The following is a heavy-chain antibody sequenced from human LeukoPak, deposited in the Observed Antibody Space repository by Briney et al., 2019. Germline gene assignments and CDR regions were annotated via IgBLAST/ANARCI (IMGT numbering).Heavy chain of an antibody. Sequence: QPGRSLRLSCAASGFTFGSYGMHWVRQAPGKGLEWVSGITGSGDYTYYIDSVQGRFTISRDNSKNMLFLQMNSLRAEDTAVYYCARGVMAARLYYFDYWGRGILVTVSS. CDR1: GFTFGSYG. CDR3: ARGVMAARLYYFDY. CDR2: ITGSGDYT. J-gene: IGHJ4*02. D-gene: IGHD2-21*01. V-gene: IGHV3-23*01.